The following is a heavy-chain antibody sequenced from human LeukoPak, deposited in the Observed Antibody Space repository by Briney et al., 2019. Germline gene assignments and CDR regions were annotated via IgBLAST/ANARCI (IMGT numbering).Heavy chain of an antibody. J-gene: IGHJ4*02. CDR3: ARGQTEPYDFWSGYAFDY. V-gene: IGHV3-66*01. Sequence: GGSLRPSCAASGFTVSSNYMSWVRQAPGKGLEWVSVIYSGGSAYYADSVKGRFTISRDNSKNTLYLQMNSLRAEDTAVYYCARGQTEPYDFWSGYAFDYWGQGTLVTVSS. CDR2: IYSGGSA. CDR1: GFTVSSNY. D-gene: IGHD3-3*01.